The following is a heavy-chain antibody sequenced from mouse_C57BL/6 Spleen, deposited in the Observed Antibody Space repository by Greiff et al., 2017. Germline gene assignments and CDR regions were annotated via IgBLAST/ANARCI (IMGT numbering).Heavy chain of an antibody. CDR2: IRYDGSN. Sequence: EVQLQESGPGLVKPSPSLSLTCSVTGYSITSGYYCNWIRQFPGNKLEWMDYIRYDGSNNDNPSLKNRISITRDTSTNQFCLKLNSVTTEDTASYACARCGNYWYFDFWGTGTTVTVSS. CDR1: GYSITSGYY. D-gene: IGHD1-1*01. V-gene: IGHV3-6*01. J-gene: IGHJ1*03. CDR3: ARCGNYWYFDF.